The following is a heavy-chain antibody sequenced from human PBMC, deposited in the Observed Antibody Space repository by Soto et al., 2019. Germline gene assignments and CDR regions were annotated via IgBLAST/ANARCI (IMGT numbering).Heavy chain of an antibody. CDR3: ARDRGRSCSGGTCPFDY. CDR2: ISGYDGNT. Sequence: ASVKVSCKPAGYTVINYCITWVRQAPGQGLEWMGWISGYDGNTNYAPKLQGRVTMTRDTSTSTVYMELRSLSSDDTAVYYCARDRGRSCSGGTCPFDYWGQGTLVTSPQ. J-gene: IGHJ4*02. V-gene: IGHV1-18*01. CDR1: GYTVINYC. D-gene: IGHD2-15*01.